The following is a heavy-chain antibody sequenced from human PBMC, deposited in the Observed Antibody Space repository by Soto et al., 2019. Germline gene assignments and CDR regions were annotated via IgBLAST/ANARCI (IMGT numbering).Heavy chain of an antibody. CDR2: IKPDGSET. V-gene: IGHV3-7*03. CDR1: EFTSSIYW. Sequence: PGGSLRLSCVASEFTSSIYWMSWVRQAPGKGLEWVANIKPDGSETYYLDSVKGRFTISRDNAKNSLYLEMNTLRAEDTAVYYCASEKAMELQAKILRYYALDVWGQGTTVTVSS. CDR3: ASEKAMELQAKILRYYALDV. D-gene: IGHD1-26*01. J-gene: IGHJ6*02.